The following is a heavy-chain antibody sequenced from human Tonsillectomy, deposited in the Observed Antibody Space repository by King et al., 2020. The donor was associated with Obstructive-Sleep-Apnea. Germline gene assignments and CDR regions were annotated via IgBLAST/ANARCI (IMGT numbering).Heavy chain of an antibody. Sequence: ITLKESGPTLVKPTQTLTLTCTFSGFSLTTSDVGVGWFRQPPGKALEWLALTYWDDDKRYSPSLKSRLTITKDISKNQVVLTMTDMDPVDTATYYCAHGGGRKLAGPRWFDPWGQGSLVTVSS. D-gene: IGHD1-14*01. CDR1: GFSLTTSDVG. J-gene: IGHJ5*02. CDR3: AHGGGRKLAGPRWFDP. V-gene: IGHV2-5*02. CDR2: TYWDDDK.